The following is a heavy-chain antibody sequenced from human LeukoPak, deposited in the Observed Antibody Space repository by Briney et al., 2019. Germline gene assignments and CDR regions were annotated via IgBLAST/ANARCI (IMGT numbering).Heavy chain of an antibody. Sequence: GRSLRLSCAASGFTFSSYAMSWVRQAPGKGLEWVSAISGSGGSTYYADSVKGRFTISRDNSKNTLYLQMNSLRAEDTAVYYCAKDPTPRAFVVGTARMFDPWGQGTLVTVSS. CDR3: AKDPTPRAFVVGTARMFDP. J-gene: IGHJ5*02. D-gene: IGHD2-21*02. CDR2: ISGSGGST. CDR1: GFTFSSYA. V-gene: IGHV3-23*01.